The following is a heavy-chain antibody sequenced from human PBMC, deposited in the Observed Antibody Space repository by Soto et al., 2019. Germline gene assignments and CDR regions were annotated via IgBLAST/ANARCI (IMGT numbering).Heavy chain of an antibody. J-gene: IGHJ4*02. CDR2: IGGRGDST. CDR1: GFTFSSYA. V-gene: IGHV3-23*01. Sequence: GGSLRLSCAASGFTFSSYAMSWVRQAPGKGLEWVSTIGGRGDSTYYADSVKGRFTISRDNSKKTLYLQMNSLRAEDTAIYYCAKTAVAGTTGVPNFDYWGQGTLVTISS. D-gene: IGHD6-19*01. CDR3: AKTAVAGTTGVPNFDY.